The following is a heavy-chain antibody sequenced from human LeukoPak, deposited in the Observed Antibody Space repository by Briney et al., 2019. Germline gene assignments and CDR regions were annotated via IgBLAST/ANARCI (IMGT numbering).Heavy chain of an antibody. J-gene: IGHJ4*02. CDR3: ATHYYDSSY. V-gene: IGHV1-24*01. D-gene: IGHD3-22*01. Sequence: ASVKVSCKVSGYTLTELSMHLVRQAPGKGLEWMGGFDPEDGETIYSQKVQGRVTMTEDTSTDTAYMELSSLRSEDTAVYYCATHYYDSSYWGQGTLVTVSS. CDR1: GYTLTELS. CDR2: FDPEDGET.